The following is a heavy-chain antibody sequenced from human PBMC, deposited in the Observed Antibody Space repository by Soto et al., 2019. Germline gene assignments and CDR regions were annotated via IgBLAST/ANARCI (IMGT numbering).Heavy chain of an antibody. CDR1: GFTFSSYA. V-gene: IGHV3-30-3*01. D-gene: IGHD3-10*01. CDR3: ARPIWFGFDAFDI. Sequence: PGGSMRLSSAAAGFTFSSYAMHWVRQDPGKGLEWVAVISYDGSNKYYADSVKGRFTISRDNSKNTLYLQMNSLRAEDTAVYYCARPIWFGFDAFDIWGQGTMVTVSS. J-gene: IGHJ3*02. CDR2: ISYDGSNK.